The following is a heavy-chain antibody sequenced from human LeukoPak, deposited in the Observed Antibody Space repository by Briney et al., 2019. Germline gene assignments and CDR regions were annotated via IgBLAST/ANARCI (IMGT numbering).Heavy chain of an antibody. Sequence: SETLSLTCTVSGVSINTYYWSWIRQPPGEGLEWIGYVYYSGVTNYNPSLKSRVSISLDTSKNQFSLKLNSVTAADTAVYYCASQLGGTTFHWGQGNLVTVSS. V-gene: IGHV4-59*01. CDR3: ASQLGGTTFH. D-gene: IGHD1-1*01. J-gene: IGHJ4*02. CDR1: GVSINTYY. CDR2: VYYSGVT.